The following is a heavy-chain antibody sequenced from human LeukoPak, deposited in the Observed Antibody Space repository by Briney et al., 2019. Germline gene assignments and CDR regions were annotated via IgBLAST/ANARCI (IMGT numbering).Heavy chain of an antibody. V-gene: IGHV3-48*03. CDR2: ISSSGSTI. CDR1: GFTFSSYE. CDR3: ARDYYPFDY. J-gene: IGHJ4*02. D-gene: IGHD3-10*01. Sequence: GGSLRLSCAASGFTFSSYEMNWVRQAPGKGLEWVSYISSSGSTIYYADSVKGRFTISGDNAKNSLYLQMNSLRAEDTAVYYCARDYYPFDYWGQGTLVTVSS.